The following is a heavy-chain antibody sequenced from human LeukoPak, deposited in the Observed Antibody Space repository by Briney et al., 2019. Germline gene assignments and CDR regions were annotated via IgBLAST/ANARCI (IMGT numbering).Heavy chain of an antibody. J-gene: IGHJ4*02. V-gene: IGHV3-30*18. CDR3: AKDRFSYASGNTDY. Sequence: GGSLRLSCAASGFTFSSYGMHWVRQAPGKGLEWVAAISYDGTNKYYVDSVKGRFTISRDNSKNTLYLQMNRPGPEDTAVYYCAKDRFSYASGNTDYWGQGTLVTVSS. CDR2: ISYDGTNK. D-gene: IGHD3-10*01. CDR1: GFTFSSYG.